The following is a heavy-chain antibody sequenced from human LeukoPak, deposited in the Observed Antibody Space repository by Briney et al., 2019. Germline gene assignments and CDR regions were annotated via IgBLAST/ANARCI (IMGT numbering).Heavy chain of an antibody. J-gene: IGHJ4*02. D-gene: IGHD3-22*01. Sequence: KSGGSLRLSCAASGFTFSSYSMNWVRQAPGKGLEWVSSISSSSSYIYYADSVKGRFTISRDNAKNSLYRQMNSLRAEDTAVYYCARDLAPYYYDSSGYYSGPFDYWGQGTLVTVSS. CDR1: GFTFSSYS. CDR2: ISSSSSYI. CDR3: ARDLAPYYYDSSGYYSGPFDY. V-gene: IGHV3-21*01.